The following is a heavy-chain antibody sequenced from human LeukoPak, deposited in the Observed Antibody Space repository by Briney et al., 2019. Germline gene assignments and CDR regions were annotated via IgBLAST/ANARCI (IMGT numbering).Heavy chain of an antibody. CDR2: INQDGSEK. V-gene: IGHV3-7*01. Sequence: GGCLRLSCAASGFTFSSTWMSWVRQAPGKGLEWVANINQDGSEKNYVDSVKGRFTISRDNAKNSLYLQMNSLRVEDTAVYYCARDVVAGHFDYWGQGTLVTVSS. CDR1: GFTFSSTW. J-gene: IGHJ4*02. D-gene: IGHD6-19*01. CDR3: ARDVVAGHFDY.